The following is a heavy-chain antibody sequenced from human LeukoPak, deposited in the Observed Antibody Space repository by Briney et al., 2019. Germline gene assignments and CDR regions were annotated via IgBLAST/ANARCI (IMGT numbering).Heavy chain of an antibody. CDR2: ISGSGGST. CDR1: GFTFSSYA. D-gene: IGHD6-13*01. V-gene: IGHV3-23*01. J-gene: IGHJ4*02. Sequence: GGSLRLSCAASGFTFSSYAMSWVRQAPGKGPEWVSAISGSGGSTYYADSVKGRFTISRDNSKNTLYLQMNSLRAEDTAVYYCAKGGRGYSSSWYYFDYWGQGTLVTVSS. CDR3: AKGGRGYSSSWYYFDY.